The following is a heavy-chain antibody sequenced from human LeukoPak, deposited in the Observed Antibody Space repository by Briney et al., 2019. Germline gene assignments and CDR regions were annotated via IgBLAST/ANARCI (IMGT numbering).Heavy chain of an antibody. Sequence: ASVKASCKASGYTFTSYDTSGVRQAPGQGREWMGWISAYNGNTNYAQNLQGRVTMTTDPSTSSASIELRRLPSDATAVYTCASQIGAAGQDYWGQGNLVTVSS. CDR2: ISAYNGNT. V-gene: IGHV1-18*01. CDR1: GYTFTSYD. CDR3: ASQIGAAGQDY. J-gene: IGHJ4*02. D-gene: IGHD6-13*01.